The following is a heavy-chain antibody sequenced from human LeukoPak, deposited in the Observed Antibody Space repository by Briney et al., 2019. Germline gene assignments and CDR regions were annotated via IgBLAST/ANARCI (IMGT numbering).Heavy chain of an antibody. CDR3: ARDGGGYSGYDYNYYYGMDV. Sequence: GGSLRLSCAASGFTFSSYSMNWVRQAPGKGLEWVSSISSSSSYIYYADSVKGRFTISRDNAKNSLYLQMNSLRAEDTAVYYCARDGGGYSGYDYNYYYGMDVWGQGTTVTVSS. V-gene: IGHV3-21*01. J-gene: IGHJ6*02. CDR1: GFTFSSYS. D-gene: IGHD5-12*01. CDR2: ISSSSSYI.